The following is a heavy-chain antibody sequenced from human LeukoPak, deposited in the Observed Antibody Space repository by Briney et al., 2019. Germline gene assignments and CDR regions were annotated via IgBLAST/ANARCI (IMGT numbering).Heavy chain of an antibody. Sequence: GGSLRLSCAASGFTFSSYAMHWVRQAPGKGLEYVPAISSDGGSTYYANSVKGRFTVSRDNSKNTLYLQMGSLRAEDMAVYYCARVTGPRGGRPEYWGQGTLVTVSS. CDR1: GFTFSSYA. V-gene: IGHV3-64*01. CDR3: ARVTGPRGGRPEY. D-gene: IGHD1-26*01. J-gene: IGHJ4*02. CDR2: ISSDGGST.